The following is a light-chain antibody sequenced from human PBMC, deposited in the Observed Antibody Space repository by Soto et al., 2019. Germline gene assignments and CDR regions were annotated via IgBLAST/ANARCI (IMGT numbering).Light chain of an antibody. CDR1: SSDVGGYNY. Sequence: QSALTHPPSASGCPGQSVTISCTRTSSDVGGYNYVSWYQQHPGKAPKLMIYEVSKRPSGVPDRFSGSKSGNTASLTVSGLQAEDEADYYCSSYAGSNNLVVFGGGTKLTVL. V-gene: IGLV2-8*01. J-gene: IGLJ2*01. CDR3: SSYAGSNNLVV. CDR2: EVS.